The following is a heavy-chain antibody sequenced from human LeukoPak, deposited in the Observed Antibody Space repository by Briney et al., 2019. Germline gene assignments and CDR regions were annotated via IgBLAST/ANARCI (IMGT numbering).Heavy chain of an antibody. CDR1: GFTVSSNY. CDR3: ARRDDNSAYDY. V-gene: IGHV3-66*01. D-gene: IGHD5-24*01. CDR2: IYSGGST. J-gene: IGHJ4*02. Sequence: GGSLRLSCAASGFTVSSNYMSWVRQAPGKGLEWVSVIYSGGSTYYADSVKGRFTISRDNSKNTLYLQMSSLRTEDTAMYYCARRDDNSAYDYWGQGTLVTVSS.